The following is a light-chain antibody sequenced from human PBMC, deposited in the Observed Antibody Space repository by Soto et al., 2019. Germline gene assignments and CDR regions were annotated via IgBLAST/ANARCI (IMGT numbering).Light chain of an antibody. CDR1: SSDVGAYNY. J-gene: IGLJ1*01. CDR3: SSYTSSRTLV. CDR2: EVS. Sequence: QSALTQPSSVSGSPGRSITVSCTGTSSDVGAYNYVSWYQQHPGKAPKLMIYEVSHRPSGVSHRFSGSKSDNTASLTISGLQTDDEADYYCSSYTSSRTLVFGTGTKVTVL. V-gene: IGLV2-14*01.